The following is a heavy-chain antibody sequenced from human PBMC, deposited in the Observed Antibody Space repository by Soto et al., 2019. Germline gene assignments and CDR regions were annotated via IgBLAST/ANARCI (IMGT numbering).Heavy chain of an antibody. CDR2: IGPYNCNT. V-gene: IGHV1-18*01. D-gene: IGHD2-15*01. Sequence: QVQLVQSGAEVKKPGASVKVSCKASGYTFNNYGISWVRQAPGQRLEWMGWIGPYNCNTDHAQNFQGRVSMTTDTSTNTAYMELRSLRSDDTALYYWARCYCSVGSCYTCWHFDLWGRGTRVPVSS. CDR3: ARCYCSVGSCYTCWHFDL. CDR1: GYTFNNYG. J-gene: IGHJ2*01.